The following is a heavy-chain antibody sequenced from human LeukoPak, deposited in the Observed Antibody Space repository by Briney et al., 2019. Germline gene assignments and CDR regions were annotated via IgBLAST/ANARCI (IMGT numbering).Heavy chain of an antibody. V-gene: IGHV3-48*03. Sequence: GGSLRLSCAASGFTFSSYEMNWVRQAPGKGLEWVSYISSSGSTIYYADSVKGRFTISRDNAKNSLYLQMNSLRAEDTAVYYCARDAAPGNCSSTSCYRYYYYYYYMDVWGKGTTVTVSS. CDR1: GFTFSSYE. J-gene: IGHJ6*03. CDR3: ARDAAPGNCSSTSCYRYYYYYYYMDV. D-gene: IGHD2-2*01. CDR2: ISSSGSTI.